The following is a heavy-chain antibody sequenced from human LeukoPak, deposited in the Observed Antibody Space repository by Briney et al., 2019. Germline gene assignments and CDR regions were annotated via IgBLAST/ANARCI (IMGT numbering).Heavy chain of an antibody. V-gene: IGHV1-69*06. Sequence: SVKVSCKASGGSFSSYVFTWVRQAPGQGLEWMGGIVPIFGRADYAQKFQGRVTITADKSTNTVYMEVSRLTSEDTAVYYCARVGDYGANSAMVMTPWGQGTLVTVSS. J-gene: IGHJ4*02. D-gene: IGHD4-23*01. CDR2: IVPIFGRA. CDR3: ARVGDYGANSAMVMTP. CDR1: GGSFSSYV.